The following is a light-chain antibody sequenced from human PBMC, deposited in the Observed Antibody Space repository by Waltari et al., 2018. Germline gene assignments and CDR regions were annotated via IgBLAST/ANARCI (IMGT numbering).Light chain of an antibody. CDR2: DVN. Sequence: QSALTQPAPVSGAPGQSVTISCPGTSTDVGGYHYVSVYQQHPGKAPRVLIYDVNNRPSGVSKLFSGSKSGNTASLTISALQAEDEADYFCSSYTSSTSVIFGGGTKVTVL. J-gene: IGLJ2*01. V-gene: IGLV2-14*03. CDR3: SSYTSSTSVI. CDR1: STDVGGYHY.